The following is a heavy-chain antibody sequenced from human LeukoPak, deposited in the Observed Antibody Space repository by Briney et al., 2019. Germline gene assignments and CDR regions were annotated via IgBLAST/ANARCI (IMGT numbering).Heavy chain of an antibody. CDR3: VRHCSSSSCYDY. CDR1: GFTFSSYW. V-gene: IGHV3-74*01. D-gene: IGHD2-15*01. CDR2: INNDGSST. Sequence: PGGSLRLSCAASGFTFSSYWMHWVRQAPGKGLVWVSRINNDGSSTSYADSVKGRLTISRDNAKYTLYLQMNSLRAEDTAVYYCVRHCSSSSCYDYWGQGTLVTVSS. J-gene: IGHJ4*02.